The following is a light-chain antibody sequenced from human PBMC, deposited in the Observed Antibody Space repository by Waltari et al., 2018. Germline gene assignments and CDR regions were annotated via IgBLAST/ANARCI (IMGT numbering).Light chain of an antibody. CDR1: SSNIGSNT. V-gene: IGLV1-44*01. CDR3: AAWDDSLNGVV. Sequence: QSVLPQPPSASGTPGQRVTISCSGSSSNIGSNTVTWYQQPPGTAPKLLIYSNNQRPSGVPDRFAGSKSGTSASLAISGLQSEDEADYYCAAWDDSLNGVVFGGGTKLTVL. J-gene: IGLJ2*01. CDR2: SNN.